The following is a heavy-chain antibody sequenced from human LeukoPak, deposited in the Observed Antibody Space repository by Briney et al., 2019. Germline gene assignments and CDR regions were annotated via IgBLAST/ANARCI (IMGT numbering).Heavy chain of an antibody. V-gene: IGHV4-59*01. CDR2: SNYRGST. Sequence: PSETLSLTCTVSGGSISSYYWSWIRQPPGKGLEWIGYSNYRGSTDYNPSLKSRVTISVDTSKNQFSLRLTSVTAADTAVYYCGRRTYYDTLTGYNYWYFDLWGRGTLVTVSS. J-gene: IGHJ2*01. CDR3: GRRTYYDTLTGYNYWYFDL. CDR1: GGSISSYY. D-gene: IGHD3-9*01.